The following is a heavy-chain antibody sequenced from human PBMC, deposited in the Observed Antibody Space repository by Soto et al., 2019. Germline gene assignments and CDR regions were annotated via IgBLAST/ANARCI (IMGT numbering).Heavy chain of an antibody. CDR3: ARTKGIRYCSSTSCYGAYYYGMDV. D-gene: IGHD2-2*01. CDR1: GGTFSSYA. CDR2: IIPIFGTA. V-gene: IGHV1-69*01. J-gene: IGHJ6*02. Sequence: QVQLVQSGAEVKKPGSSVKVSCKASGGTFSSYAISRVRQAPGQGLEWMGGIIPIFGTANYAQKFQGRVTITADESTSTAYMELSSLRSEDTAVYYCARTKGIRYCSSTSCYGAYYYGMDVWGQGTTVTVSS.